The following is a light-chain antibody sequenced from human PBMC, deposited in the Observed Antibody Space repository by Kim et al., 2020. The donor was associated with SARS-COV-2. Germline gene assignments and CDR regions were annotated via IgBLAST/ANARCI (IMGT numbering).Light chain of an antibody. CDR3: QQANSFPPWT. Sequence: IQLTQSPSSVSASVGDRVTITCRASQDINTCLGWYQQKPGKAPKLLIYGASNLQSGVPSRFSGSGSGTHFTLTISRLQPDDCATYYCQQANSFPPWTFGQGTKVDIK. CDR2: GAS. CDR1: QDINTC. J-gene: IGKJ1*01. V-gene: IGKV1-12*01.